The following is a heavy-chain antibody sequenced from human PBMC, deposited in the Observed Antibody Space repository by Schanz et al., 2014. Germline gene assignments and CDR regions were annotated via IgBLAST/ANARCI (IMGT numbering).Heavy chain of an antibody. Sequence: LVVESGGGLVQPGGSLRLSCAASGFTFRNNWMHWFRQGPGKGLSWVSRIDGEGGDTRYADSVKGRFTVFRDNDRNMVFLQMTSLRVGDTDVYYCVRDERISSGVWFDPWGQGTLVTVSS. V-gene: IGHV3-74*01. CDR3: VRDERISSGVWFDP. D-gene: IGHD6-19*01. CDR2: IDGEGGDT. J-gene: IGHJ5*02. CDR1: GFTFRNNW.